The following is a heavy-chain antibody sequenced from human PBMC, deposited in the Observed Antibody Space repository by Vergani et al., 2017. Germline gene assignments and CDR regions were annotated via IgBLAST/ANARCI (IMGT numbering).Heavy chain of an antibody. J-gene: IGHJ5*02. Sequence: EVQLVESGGGLVQPGRSLRLSCTASGFTFGDYAMSWFRQAPGKGLEWVGFIRSKAYGGTTEYAASVKGRFTISRDDSKSIAYLQMNSLKTEDTAVYYCTRAVYSSGWSDLDPWGQGTLVTVSS. CDR3: TRAVYSSGWSDLDP. CDR2: IRSKAYGGTT. CDR1: GFTFGDYA. D-gene: IGHD6-19*01. V-gene: IGHV3-49*03.